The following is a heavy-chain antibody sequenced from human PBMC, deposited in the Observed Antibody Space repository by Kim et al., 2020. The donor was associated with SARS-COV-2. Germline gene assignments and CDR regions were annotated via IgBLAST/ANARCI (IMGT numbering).Heavy chain of an antibody. Sequence: GGSLRLSCAASGFTFSSYGMHWVRQAPGKGLEWVAVIWYDGSNKYYADSVKGRFTISRDNSKNTLYLQMNSLRAEDTAVYYCARSSGYCSSTSCYDYYYSMDVWGKGTTVTVSS. CDR2: IWYDGSNK. V-gene: IGHV3-33*01. CDR3: ARSSGYCSSTSCYDYYYSMDV. D-gene: IGHD2-2*01. J-gene: IGHJ6*03. CDR1: GFTFSSYG.